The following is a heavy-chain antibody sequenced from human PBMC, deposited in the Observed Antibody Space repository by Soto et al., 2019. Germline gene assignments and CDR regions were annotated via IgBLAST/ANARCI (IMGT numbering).Heavy chain of an antibody. V-gene: IGHV3-33*01. CDR2: IWYDGSNK. D-gene: IGHD4-17*01. Sequence: QVQLVESGGGVVQPGRSLRLSCAASGFTFSSYGMHWVRQAPGKGLEWVAVIWYDGSNKYYADSVKGRFTISRDNSKNTLYLQMNSLRAEDTAVYYCARDLXDYGDYSVDYWGQGTLVTVSS. CDR1: GFTFSSYG. CDR3: ARDLXDYGDYSVDY. J-gene: IGHJ4*02.